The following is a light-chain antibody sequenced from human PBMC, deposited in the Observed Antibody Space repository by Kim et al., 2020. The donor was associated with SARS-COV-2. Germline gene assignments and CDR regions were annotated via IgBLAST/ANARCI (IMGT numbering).Light chain of an antibody. Sequence: EIALSQSPGTLSWSPGERATLSCRASQSVSSSYLAWYQQKPGQAPRLLIYGASSRATGIPARFSGSGSGTGFTLTISRLEPGVFAVYYCQRYGSWPWAFGQGTKVDIE. CDR3: QRYGSWPWA. CDR1: QSVSSSY. V-gene: IGKV3-20*01. J-gene: IGKJ1*01. CDR2: GAS.